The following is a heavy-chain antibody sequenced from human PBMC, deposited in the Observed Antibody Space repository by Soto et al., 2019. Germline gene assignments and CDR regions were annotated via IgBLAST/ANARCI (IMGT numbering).Heavy chain of an antibody. CDR1: GFTFYDYT. CDR2: ISWDGGST. D-gene: IGHD6-13*01. J-gene: IGHJ5*02. V-gene: IGHV3-43*01. CDR3: AKGTRRGIAAAFDP. Sequence: GGSLRLSCAASGFTFYDYTMHWVRQAPGKGLEWVSLISWDGGSTYYADSVKGRFTVSRDNSKNSLYLQMNSLRTEDTALYYCAKGTRRGIAAAFDPWGQGTLVTVSS.